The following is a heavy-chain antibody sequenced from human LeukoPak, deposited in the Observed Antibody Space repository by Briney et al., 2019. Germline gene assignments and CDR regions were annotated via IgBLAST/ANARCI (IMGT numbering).Heavy chain of an antibody. D-gene: IGHD6-13*01. CDR3: ARSRSSWYYYYGMDV. CDR2: IYSGGST. CDR1: GFTVSSNY. V-gene: IGHV3-66*01. Sequence: GGSLRLSCAASGFTVSSNYMSWVRQAPGKGLEWDSVIYSGGSTYYADSVKGRFTISRDNSKNTLYLQMNSLRAEDTAVYYCARSRSSWYYYYGMDVWGKGTTVTVSS. J-gene: IGHJ6*04.